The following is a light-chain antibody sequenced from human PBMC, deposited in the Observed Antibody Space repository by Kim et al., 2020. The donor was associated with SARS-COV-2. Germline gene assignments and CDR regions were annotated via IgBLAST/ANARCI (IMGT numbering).Light chain of an antibody. CDR3: QQYTNRPPLT. Sequence: SPGEGATLSCRASQSVRSYLAWYQQKPGQAPRLLIYDASTSATGIPARFSGSVSGTDFTLTISSLEPEDFAVYYCQQYTNRPPLTFGGGTKVDIK. CDR1: QSVRSY. CDR2: DAS. V-gene: IGKV3-11*01. J-gene: IGKJ4*01.